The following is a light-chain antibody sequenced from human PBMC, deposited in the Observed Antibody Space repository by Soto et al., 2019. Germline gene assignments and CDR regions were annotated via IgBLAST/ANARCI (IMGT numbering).Light chain of an antibody. CDR3: QQYDSYSYT. V-gene: IGKV1-5*01. Sequence: DIQMTQSPSTLSASVGDRVTITGRTSQSISNWLAWYQQKPGKAPKLLISGASSLESGVPSRFSGSGSGTEFTLTISSLQPDDFATYYCQQYDSYSYTFGQGTKLEIK. J-gene: IGKJ2*01. CDR2: GAS. CDR1: QSISNW.